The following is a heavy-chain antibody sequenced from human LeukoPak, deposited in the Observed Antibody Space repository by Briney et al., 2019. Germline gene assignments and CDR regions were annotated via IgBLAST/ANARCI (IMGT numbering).Heavy chain of an antibody. CDR2: IYYSGST. CDR3: ARFRLQTFDY. CDR1: GGSISSGGYY. Sequence: SETLSLTCTVSGGSISSGGYYWSWIRQHPGKGLEWIGYIYYSGSTYYNPSLKSRVTISVDTSKNQFSLKLSSVTAADTAVYYCARFRLQTFDYWGQGTLVTVSS. D-gene: IGHD4-11*01. V-gene: IGHV4-31*03. J-gene: IGHJ4*02.